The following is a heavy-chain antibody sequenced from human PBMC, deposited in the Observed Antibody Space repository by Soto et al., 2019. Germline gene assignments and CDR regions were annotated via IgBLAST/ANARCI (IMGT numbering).Heavy chain of an antibody. Sequence: GGSLRLSCAASGFTFSSYGMHWVRQAPGKGLEWVAVIWYDGSNKYYADSVKGRFTISRDNSKNTLYLQMNSLRAEDTAVYYCARDIGCETGDCYSDYWGQGTLVTVSS. V-gene: IGHV3-33*01. J-gene: IGHJ4*02. CDR2: IWYDGSNK. D-gene: IGHD2-21*02. CDR1: GFTFSSYG. CDR3: ARDIGCETGDCYSDY.